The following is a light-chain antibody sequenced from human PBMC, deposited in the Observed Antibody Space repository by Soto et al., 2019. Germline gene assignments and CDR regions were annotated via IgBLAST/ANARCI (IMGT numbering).Light chain of an antibody. J-gene: IGKJ5*01. CDR3: QQYVSPPIT. V-gene: IGKV3-11*01. CDR2: GVS. CDR1: QSLTSS. Sequence: IVLTHSPATLSFSPGERDTLSCRASQSLTSSLVWYQQKPGKAPRLLIWGVSNRATGIPDRFSGSGSGTDFTLTISRLEPEDFAVYYCQQYVSPPITFGQGTRLEIK.